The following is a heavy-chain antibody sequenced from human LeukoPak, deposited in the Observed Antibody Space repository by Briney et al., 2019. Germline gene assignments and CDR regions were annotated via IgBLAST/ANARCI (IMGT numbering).Heavy chain of an antibody. D-gene: IGHD3-22*01. CDR1: GGSISSGDYY. Sequence: SETLSLTCTVSGGSISSGDYYWSRIRQPPGKGLEWIGYIYYSGSTYYNPSLKSRVTISVDTSKNQFSLKLSSVTAADTAVYYCARVRNYYDSSGYYYYFDYWGQGTLVTVSS. CDR2: IYYSGST. V-gene: IGHV4-30-4*01. J-gene: IGHJ4*02. CDR3: ARVRNYYDSSGYYYYFDY.